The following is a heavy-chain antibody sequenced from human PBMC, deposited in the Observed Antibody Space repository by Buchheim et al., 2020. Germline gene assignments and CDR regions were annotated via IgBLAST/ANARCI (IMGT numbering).Heavy chain of an antibody. CDR2: IYYSGST. CDR3: ARGSCSGGSCYRD. D-gene: IGHD2-15*01. V-gene: IGHV4-59*01. Sequence: QVQLQESGPGLVKPSETLSLTCTVSGGSISSYYWSWIRQPPGKGLEWIGYIYYSGSTNYNPSLKSRVTISVDTSKNQFSLKLSSVTAADTAVYYCARGSCSGGSCYRDWGQGTL. CDR1: GGSISSYY. J-gene: IGHJ4*02.